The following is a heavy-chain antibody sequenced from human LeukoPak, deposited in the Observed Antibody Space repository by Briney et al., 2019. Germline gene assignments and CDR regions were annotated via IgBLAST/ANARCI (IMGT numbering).Heavy chain of an antibody. V-gene: IGHV3-30*02. CDR2: IRYDGSNK. J-gene: IGHJ6*03. CDR1: GFTFSSYG. D-gene: IGHD3-10*01. CDR3: AKDRVRGADYYYYMDV. Sequence: GGSLRLSCAASGFTFSSYGMHWVRQAPGKGLEWVAFIRYDGSNKYYADSVKGRFTISRDNSKNTLYLQMNSLRAEDTAVYYCAKDRVRGADYYYYMDVWGKGTTVTISS.